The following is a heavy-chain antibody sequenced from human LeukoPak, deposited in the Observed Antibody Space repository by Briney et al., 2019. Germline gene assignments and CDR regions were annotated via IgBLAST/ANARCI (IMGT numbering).Heavy chain of an antibody. CDR2: IYTSGST. V-gene: IGHV4-61*02. Sequence: RASETLSLTCTVSGGSISSGSYYWSWIRQPAGKGLEWIGRIYTSGSTNYNPSLKSRVTMSVDTSKSQFSLKLSSVTAADTAVYYCLRFSYYYDSGGYYNGAFDIWGQGTMVTVSS. J-gene: IGHJ3*02. CDR3: LRFSYYYDSGGYYNGAFDI. CDR1: GGSISSGSYY. D-gene: IGHD3-22*01.